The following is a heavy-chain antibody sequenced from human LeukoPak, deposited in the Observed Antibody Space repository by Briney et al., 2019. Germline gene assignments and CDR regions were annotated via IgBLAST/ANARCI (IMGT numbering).Heavy chain of an antibody. D-gene: IGHD3-22*01. Sequence: GGSLRLSCAASGFIFSNYGMNWVRQAPGKGLDWVSSISGSGSSTYYAESVKGRVTISRDNSQNTLYLQMNSLRAEDTAIYYCAKDLPYYYDSSGSGDAFDIWGRGTMVTVST. CDR1: GFIFSNYG. J-gene: IGHJ3*02. CDR2: ISGSGSST. V-gene: IGHV3-23*01. CDR3: AKDLPYYYDSSGSGDAFDI.